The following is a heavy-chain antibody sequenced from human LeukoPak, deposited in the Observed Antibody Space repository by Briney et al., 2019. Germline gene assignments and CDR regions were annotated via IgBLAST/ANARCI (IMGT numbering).Heavy chain of an antibody. D-gene: IGHD3-3*01. V-gene: IGHV1-46*01. CDR1: GYTFTSYY. J-gene: IGHJ4*02. CDR2: INPSGGST. Sequence: GASVKVSCKASGYTFTSYYIHWVRQAPGQGLEWMGIINPSGGSTSYAQKFQGRGTMTRDTSTSTVYMELSSLRSEDTAVYYCASARITIFGVAENWGQGTLVTVSS. CDR3: ASARITIFGVAEN.